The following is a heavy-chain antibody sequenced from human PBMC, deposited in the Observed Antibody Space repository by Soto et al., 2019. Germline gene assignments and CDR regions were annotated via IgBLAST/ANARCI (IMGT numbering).Heavy chain of an antibody. V-gene: IGHV2-26*01. J-gene: IGHJ6*03. CDR3: ARMLAVNYYYYYMDV. CDR1: GFSRNNARVG. CDR2: ILSNDGK. Sequence: VTLKESGPVLLRPTETLTLTCTGSGFSRNNARVGVSWIRQPPGKALEWLAHILSNDGKSYSTSLKTRLSISKDTSKSQVVLTMTNMDPVDTTTYYCARMLAVNYYYYYMDVCGKGTTVTVS. D-gene: IGHD3-10*01.